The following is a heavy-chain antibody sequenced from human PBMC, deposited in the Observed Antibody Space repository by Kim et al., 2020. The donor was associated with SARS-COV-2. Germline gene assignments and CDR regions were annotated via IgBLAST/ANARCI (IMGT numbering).Heavy chain of an antibody. CDR3: ARGVLWFGEFRQPIDY. CDR1: GFTFSSYA. D-gene: IGHD3-10*01. J-gene: IGHJ4*02. Sequence: GGSLRLSCAASGFTFSSYAMHWVRQAPGKGLEWVAVISYDGSNKYYADSVKGRFTISRDNSKNTLYLQMNSLRAEDTAVYYCARGVLWFGEFRQPIDYWGQGTLVTVSS. CDR2: ISYDGSNK. V-gene: IGHV3-30*04.